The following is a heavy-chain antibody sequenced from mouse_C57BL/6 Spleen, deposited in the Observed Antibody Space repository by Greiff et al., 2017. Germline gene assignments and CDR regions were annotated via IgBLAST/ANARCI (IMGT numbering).Heavy chain of an antibody. J-gene: IGHJ3*01. D-gene: IGHD1-1*01. CDR3: ARWEYYGSSFAY. CDR2: INPNNGGT. V-gene: IGHV1-18*01. CDR1: GYTFTDYN. Sequence: EVQLQQSGPELVKPGASVKIPCKASGYTFTDYNMDWVKQSHGKSLEWIGDINPNNGGTNYNQKFKGKATLTVDKSSSTAYMELRSLTSEDTAVYYCARWEYYGSSFAYWGQGTLVTVSA.